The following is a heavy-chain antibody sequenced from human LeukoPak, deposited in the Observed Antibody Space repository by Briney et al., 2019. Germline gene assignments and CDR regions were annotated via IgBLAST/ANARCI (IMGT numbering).Heavy chain of an antibody. CDR2: IDNDGSDT. D-gene: IGHD6-6*01. Sequence: PGGSLRLSCAAFVFTFTSHCMHWVRQAPGEGLVWVSRIDNDGSDTTYADSVRGRFTISRDNAKTTLYLQMDSLRAEDTAVYYCVRDRPHNWFDPWGQGPLVPVSS. J-gene: IGHJ5*02. V-gene: IGHV3-74*01. CDR1: VFTFTSHC. CDR3: VRDRPHNWFDP.